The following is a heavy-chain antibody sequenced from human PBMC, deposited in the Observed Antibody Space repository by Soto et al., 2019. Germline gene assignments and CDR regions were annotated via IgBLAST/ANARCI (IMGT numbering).Heavy chain of an antibody. CDR2: ISSTTNYI. J-gene: IGHJ4*02. Sequence: GGSLRLSCAASGFTFTRYSMNWVRQAPGKGLEWVSSISSTTNYIYYADSMKGRFAVSRDNAKNSVYLEMNSLSAEDTAVYYCARESEDLTSNFDYWGQGTLVTVSS. CDR1: GFTFTRYS. V-gene: IGHV3-21*01. CDR3: ARESEDLTSNFDY.